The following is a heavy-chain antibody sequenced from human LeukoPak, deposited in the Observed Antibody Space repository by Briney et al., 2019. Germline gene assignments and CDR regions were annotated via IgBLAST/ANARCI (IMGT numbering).Heavy chain of an antibody. CDR2: ISRSSSTV. CDR3: ARENFGDYGDAFDI. D-gene: IGHD4-17*01. CDR1: GFTFSRYG. Sequence: PGGSLRLSCAASGFTFSRYGMNRVRQAPGKGLEWVSYISRSSSTVYYADSVKGRFTISRDNANYSLYLQMNSLRVEDTAVYYCARENFGDYGDAFDIWGQGTMVTVSS. J-gene: IGHJ3*02. V-gene: IGHV3-48*04.